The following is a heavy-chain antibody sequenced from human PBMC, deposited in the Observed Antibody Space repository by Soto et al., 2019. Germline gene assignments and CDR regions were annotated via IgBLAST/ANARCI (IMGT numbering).Heavy chain of an antibody. D-gene: IGHD3-3*01. CDR2: IYPSDSDT. V-gene: IGHV5-51*01. Sequence: PGESLRISCKGSGYNFAGYWIAWVRQMPGKGLELMGIIYPSDSDTRYRPSFQGQVTISADKSISSAYLQWSSLRASDTAMYYCARGGVSTRTFDYWGQGTPVTVSS. CDR3: ARGGVSTRTFDY. J-gene: IGHJ4*02. CDR1: GYNFAGYW.